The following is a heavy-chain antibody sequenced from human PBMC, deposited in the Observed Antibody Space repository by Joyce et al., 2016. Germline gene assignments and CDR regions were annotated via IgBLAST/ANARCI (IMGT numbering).Heavy chain of an antibody. J-gene: IGHJ4*02. V-gene: IGHV3-53*01. CDR3: ARVPGFH. CDR1: GFTVSNNY. CDR2: SSSGGDT. Sequence: EVQLVESGGGLIQPGWSLRLSCAASGFTVSNNYMTRVRQAPGKGLEWVSFSSSGGDTYYADSVKGPVTISRDKNTLYLQMNSLRVEDTAVYYCARVPGFHWGQGTLVTVSS.